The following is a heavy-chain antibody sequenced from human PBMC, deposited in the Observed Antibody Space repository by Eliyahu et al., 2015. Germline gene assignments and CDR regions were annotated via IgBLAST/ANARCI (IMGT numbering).Heavy chain of an antibody. Sequence: EVLLLESGGGLVQPGGSLRXSCAASGFTFIXFGMNWVRQAPGKGLEWVSSIGGSGKYTYYADSVKGRFIISRDNSKNMLYLQMSSLRVEDTAMYYCTKSVGEDMIGYYYGMDVWGQGTSVTVS. CDR3: TKSVGEDMIGYYYGMDV. J-gene: IGHJ6*02. CDR1: GFTFIXFG. CDR2: IGGSGKYT. D-gene: IGHD1-26*01. V-gene: IGHV3-23*01.